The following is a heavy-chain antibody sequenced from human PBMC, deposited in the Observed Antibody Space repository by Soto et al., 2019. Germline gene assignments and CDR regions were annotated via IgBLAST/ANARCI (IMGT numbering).Heavy chain of an antibody. J-gene: IGHJ4*02. V-gene: IGHV3-23*01. D-gene: IGHD2-15*01. Sequence: GGSLRLSCAASGFTFSSYAMTWVRQAPGKGLEWVSTVSGSGGSTYYADSVKGRFTNSRDNSKNTLYLQMNSLRAEDTAIYYCSTIRVVVRGWVMSWGQGTLVTVSS. CDR1: GFTFSSYA. CDR3: STIRVVVRGWVMS. CDR2: VSGSGGST.